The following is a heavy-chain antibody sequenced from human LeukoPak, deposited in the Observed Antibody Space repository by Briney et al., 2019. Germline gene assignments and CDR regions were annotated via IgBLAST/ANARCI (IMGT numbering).Heavy chain of an antibody. D-gene: IGHD3-10*01. CDR1: DDSISNNRYF. CDR3: ARALIWFGENSYFDY. V-gene: IGHV4-39*07. CDR2: INYSGRT. J-gene: IGHJ4*02. Sequence: PSETLSLTCTISDDSISNNRYFWAWIRQPPGKGLEWIGSINYSGRTYYNPSLKSRVTISVDTSKNQFSLNLSSVTAADTAIYYCARALIWFGENSYFDYWGQGTRVTVSS.